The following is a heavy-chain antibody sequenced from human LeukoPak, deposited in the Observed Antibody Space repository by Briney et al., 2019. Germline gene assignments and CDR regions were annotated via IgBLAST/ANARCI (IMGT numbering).Heavy chain of an antibody. V-gene: IGHV1-69*02. CDR3: ARGPRDSNYFSYYYYYYMDF. D-gene: IGHD4-11*01. J-gene: IGHJ6*03. Sequence: GASVKASCKASGGTFSSYTISWVRQAPEQGLEWMGRILPILGVANDAQKFQCRVTITADKSTSTAYMELSSLRSEDTAVYYCARGPRDSNYFSYYYYYYMDFWGKGATVTVSS. CDR2: ILPILGVA. CDR1: GGTFSSYT.